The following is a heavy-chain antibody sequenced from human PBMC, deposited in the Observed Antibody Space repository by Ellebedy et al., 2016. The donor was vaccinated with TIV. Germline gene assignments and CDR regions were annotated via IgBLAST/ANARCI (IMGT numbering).Heavy chain of an antibody. J-gene: IGHJ5*02. Sequence: SETLSLTCTVSGGSISSYYWSWIRQPAGKGLEWIGRIYTSGSTNYNPSLKSRVTISVDTSKNKFSLKLSSVTAADTAVYYCARAAELVTNGFDPWGQGTLVTVSS. CDR3: ARAAELVTNGFDP. V-gene: IGHV4-4*07. CDR1: GGSISSYY. D-gene: IGHD3-9*01. CDR2: IYTSGST.